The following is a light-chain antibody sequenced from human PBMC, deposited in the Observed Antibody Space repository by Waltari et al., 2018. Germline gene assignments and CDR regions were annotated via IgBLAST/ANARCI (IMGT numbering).Light chain of an antibody. CDR3: ATWDDSLSGLL. V-gene: IGLV1-36*01. CDR2: YND. CDR1: SSNIGTNG. J-gene: IGLJ2*01. Sequence: QSVLIQPPSASEAARKSVTISCSGGSSNIGTNGVSWYQQLPETAPKPLIFYNDRRPSGVSDRFSGSRSGTSASLAISGLQTEDEADYYCATWDDSLSGLLFGGGTRLTVL.